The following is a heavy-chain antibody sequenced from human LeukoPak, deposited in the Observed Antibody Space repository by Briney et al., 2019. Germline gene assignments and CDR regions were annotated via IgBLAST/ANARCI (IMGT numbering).Heavy chain of an antibody. D-gene: IGHD2-2*01. Sequence: GGSLRLSCAASGFTFSSYAMSWVRQAPGKGLEWVSAISGSGGSTYYADSVKGRFTISRDSSKDTLYLQMNSLRAEDTAVYYCAKADIVVVPAAIYDYWGQGTLVTVSS. CDR3: AKADIVVVPAAIYDY. CDR1: GFTFSSYA. J-gene: IGHJ4*02. CDR2: ISGSGGST. V-gene: IGHV3-23*01.